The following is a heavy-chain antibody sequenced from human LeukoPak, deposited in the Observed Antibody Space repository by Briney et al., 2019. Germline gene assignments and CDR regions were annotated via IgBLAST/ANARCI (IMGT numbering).Heavy chain of an antibody. D-gene: IGHD3-9*01. CDR1: GGSISSYY. CDR2: IYYRGST. CDR3: ARFDSWVAWIDY. J-gene: IGHJ4*02. V-gene: IGHV4-59*01. Sequence: SETLSLTCTVSGGSISSYYWSWIRQPPGKGLEWIGYIYYRGSTNYNPSLKSRVTISVDTSKNQFSLKLSSVTAADTAVYYCARFDSWVAWIDYWGQGTLVTVSS.